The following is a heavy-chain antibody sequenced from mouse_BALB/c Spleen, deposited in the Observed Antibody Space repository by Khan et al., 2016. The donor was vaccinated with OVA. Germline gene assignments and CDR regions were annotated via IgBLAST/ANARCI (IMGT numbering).Heavy chain of an antibody. CDR3: TRLAYYYNSGGFAY. CDR1: GFTFSTYG. CDR2: ISSGGSYT. V-gene: IGHV5-6*01. Sequence: EVELVESGGDLVKPGGSLKLSCAASGFTFSTYGMSWVRQTPDKRLEWVAAISSGGSYTYYPDSVKGRFTISRDNAKNNQYLQMSSLKSEESAMYYFTRLAYYYNSGGFAYWGQGTLVTVAA. J-gene: IGHJ3*01. D-gene: IGHD1-1*01.